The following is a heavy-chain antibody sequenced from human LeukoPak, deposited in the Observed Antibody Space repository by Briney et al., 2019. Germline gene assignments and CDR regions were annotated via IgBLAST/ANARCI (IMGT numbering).Heavy chain of an antibody. V-gene: IGHV3-7*01. D-gene: IGHD3-3*01. Sequence: GGSLRLSCAASGFTFSSYWMNWVRQAPGKGLEWVANIKKDGSEKYYVDSVKGRFTISRDNSKNTLYLQMNSLRAEDTAVYYCARDTGYDFWSGYSIHFDYWGQGTLVTVSS. CDR2: IKKDGSEK. CDR3: ARDTGYDFWSGYSIHFDY. J-gene: IGHJ4*02. CDR1: GFTFSSYW.